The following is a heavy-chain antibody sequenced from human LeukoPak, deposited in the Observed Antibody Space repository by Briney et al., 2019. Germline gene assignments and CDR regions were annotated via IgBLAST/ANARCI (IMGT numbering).Heavy chain of an antibody. V-gene: IGHV4-31*03. CDR2: IYYSGST. J-gene: IGHJ4*02. Sequence: SQTLSLTCTVSGGSISSGGYYWSWIRQHPGKGLEWIGYIYYSGSTYYNPSLKSRVTISVDTSKNQFSLKLSSVTAADTAVYYCARGVRGVPSAFYYWDQGTLVTVSS. CDR3: ARGVRGVPSAFYY. D-gene: IGHD3-10*01. CDR1: GGSISSGGYY.